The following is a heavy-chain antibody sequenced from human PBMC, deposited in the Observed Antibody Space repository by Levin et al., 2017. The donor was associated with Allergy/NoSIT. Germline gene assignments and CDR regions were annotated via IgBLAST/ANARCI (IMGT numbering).Heavy chain of an antibody. J-gene: IGHJ3*02. D-gene: IGHD1-26*01. CDR2: IIPIFGTA. Sequence: SVKVSCKASGGTFSSYAISWVRQAPGQGLEWMGGIIPIFGTANYAQKFQGRVTITADKSTSPAYMELSSLRSEDTAVYYCARGKGGSYFFPTNDAFDNWGQGTMVTVSS. CDR3: ARGKGGSYFFPTNDAFDN. V-gene: IGHV1-69*06. CDR1: GGTFSSYA.